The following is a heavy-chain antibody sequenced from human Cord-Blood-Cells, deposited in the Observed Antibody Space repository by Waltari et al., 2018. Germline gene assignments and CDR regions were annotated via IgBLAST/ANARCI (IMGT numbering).Heavy chain of an antibody. J-gene: IGHJ3*02. V-gene: IGHV1-2*02. CDR2: INPNRGGT. CDR1: GYTLTDYY. D-gene: IGHD6-19*01. CDR3: ARDRAGAVAGDAFDI. Sequence: QVQLVQSGAEVKKPGASVKVSCKASGYTLTDYYMHWVRQAPGQGLEWLGWINPNRGGTNYAQKFQGRVTMTRDTSISTAYMELSRLRSDDTAVYYCARDRAGAVAGDAFDIWGQGTMVTVSS.